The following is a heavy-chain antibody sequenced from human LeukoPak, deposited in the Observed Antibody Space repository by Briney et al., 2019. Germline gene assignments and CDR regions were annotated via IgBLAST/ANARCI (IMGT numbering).Heavy chain of an antibody. D-gene: IGHD4-23*01. CDR1: GYTFTSYA. J-gene: IGHJ6*02. CDR3: ARSTVVTPLYYYGMDV. V-gene: IGHV7-4-1*02. CDR2: INTNTGNP. Sequence: ASVKVSCKASGYTFTSYAMNWVRQAPGQGLEWMGWINTNTGNPTYAQGFTGRFVFSLDTSVSTAYLQISSLKAEDTAVYYCARSTVVTPLYYYGMDVWGQGTTVTVSS.